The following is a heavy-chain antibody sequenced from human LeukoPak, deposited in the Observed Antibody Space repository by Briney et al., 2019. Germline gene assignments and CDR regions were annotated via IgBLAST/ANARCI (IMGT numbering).Heavy chain of an antibody. V-gene: IGHV4-30-2*01. J-gene: IGHJ4*02. CDR1: GGSISSGGYS. CDR3: ARGYPFGGVIWDY. Sequence: SQTLSLTCAVSGGSISSGGYSWSWIRQPPGKGLEWIGYIYHSGSTYYNPSLKSRVTISVDTSKNQFSLKLSSVTAADTAVYYCARGYPFGGVIWDYWGQGTLVTVSS. D-gene: IGHD3-16*01. CDR2: IYHSGST.